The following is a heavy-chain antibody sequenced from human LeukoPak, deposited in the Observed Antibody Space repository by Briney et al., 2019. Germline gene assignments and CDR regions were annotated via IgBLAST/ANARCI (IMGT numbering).Heavy chain of an antibody. Sequence: KTSETLSLTCTVSGGSISSYYWSWIRQPPGKGLEWIGYLYYSGSTSYNPSLKSRVTISLDTSKNQVSLKLSSVTAADTAVYYCARRYCSGGSCFFDYWGQGILVTVSS. CDR2: LYYSGST. V-gene: IGHV4-59*08. D-gene: IGHD2-15*01. CDR1: GGSISSYY. CDR3: ARRYCSGGSCFFDY. J-gene: IGHJ4*02.